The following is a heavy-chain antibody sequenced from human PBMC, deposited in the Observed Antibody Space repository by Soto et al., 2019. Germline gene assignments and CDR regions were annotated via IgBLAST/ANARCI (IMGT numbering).Heavy chain of an antibody. V-gene: IGHV3-7*03. D-gene: IGHD3-16*02. Sequence: GGSLRLSCAASGFTFSSHWMSWVRQAPGKGLEWVANIKQDGSEKYYVDSVKGRFTISRDNAKNSLYLQINSLTAEDTAVYYCAKGVRYDYVWGSYRYKGDYWGQGTLVTVSS. CDR2: IKQDGSEK. J-gene: IGHJ4*02. CDR3: AKGVRYDYVWGSYRYKGDY. CDR1: GFTFSSHW.